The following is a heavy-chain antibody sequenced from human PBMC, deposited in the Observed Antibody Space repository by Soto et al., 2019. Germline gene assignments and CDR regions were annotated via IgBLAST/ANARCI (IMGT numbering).Heavy chain of an antibody. CDR3: ARRGVLGDMITFGGVIEFYFDY. CDR1: GGSISSYY. CDR2: IYYSGST. J-gene: IGHJ4*02. D-gene: IGHD3-16*02. V-gene: IGHV4-59*08. Sequence: SETLSLTCTVSGGSISSYYWSWIRQPPGKGLEWIGYIYYSGSTNYNPSLKSRVTISVDTSKNQFSLKLSSVTAADTAVYYCARRGVLGDMITFGGVIEFYFDYWGQGTLVTVSS.